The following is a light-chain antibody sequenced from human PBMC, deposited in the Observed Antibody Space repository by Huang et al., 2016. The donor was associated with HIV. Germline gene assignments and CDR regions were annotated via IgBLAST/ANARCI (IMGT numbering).Light chain of an antibody. CDR2: AAS. J-gene: IGKJ1*01. CDR3: QQYNYWPRT. V-gene: IGKV3-15*01. CDR1: QSVSSN. Sequence: EIVMTQSPATLSASPGERATLSCRASQSVSSNLAWYQQKPGQAPRLLIYAASARATGIPARFSGSGSGTEFTLTISSLQSEDFAVYYCQQYNYWPRTFGQGTKVEIK.